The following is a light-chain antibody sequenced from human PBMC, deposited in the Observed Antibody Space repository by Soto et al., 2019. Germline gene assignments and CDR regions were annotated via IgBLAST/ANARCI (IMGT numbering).Light chain of an antibody. V-gene: IGLV2-8*01. J-gene: IGLJ1*01. CDR2: EVN. CDR1: SSDVGGYNY. Sequence: QSALTQPPSASGSPGQSVAIYCTGTSSDVGGYNYVSWYQQHPGKAPKLMIYEVNKRPSGVPDRFSGSKSGNTASLTVSGIQADDKAEYYCSSYAGSSNVFGTGTKRTV. CDR3: SSYAGSSNV.